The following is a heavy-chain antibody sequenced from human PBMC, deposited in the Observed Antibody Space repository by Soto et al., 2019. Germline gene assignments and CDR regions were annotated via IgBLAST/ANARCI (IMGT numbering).Heavy chain of an antibody. Sequence: QVQLVQSETEVKKPGASVKVSCKASGYTFTNYGISWVRQAPGQGLEFMGWINTYNGDTKYPQKFQGRVVMAADTCSCTAYMELRSLRSDDTAVYYCCSFQTPTSFDTWGQGTLVIVSS. CDR1: GYTFTNYG. V-gene: IGHV1-18*01. CDR2: INTYNGDT. CDR3: CSFQTPTSFDT. J-gene: IGHJ4*02.